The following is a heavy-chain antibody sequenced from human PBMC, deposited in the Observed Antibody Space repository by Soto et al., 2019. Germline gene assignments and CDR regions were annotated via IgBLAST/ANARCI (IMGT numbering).Heavy chain of an antibody. V-gene: IGHV1-8*01. Sequence: ASVKVSCKASGYTFTSSDINWVRQATGQGLEWMGWMNPNSGNTGYAQKFQGRVTMTRNTSISTAYMELSSLRSEDTAVYYCARYSSSWYYYSYFDYWGQGTLVTVSS. D-gene: IGHD6-13*01. CDR2: MNPNSGNT. CDR1: GYTFTSSD. J-gene: IGHJ4*02. CDR3: ARYSSSWYYYSYFDY.